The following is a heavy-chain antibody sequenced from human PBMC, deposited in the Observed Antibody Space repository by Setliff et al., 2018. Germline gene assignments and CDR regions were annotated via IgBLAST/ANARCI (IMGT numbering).Heavy chain of an antibody. J-gene: IGHJ6*03. CDR2: TIPSFGST. CDR3: AREGVDTRSSTDYRYYMNV. Sequence: SVKVSCKASGGTFRSYGISWGRQAPGQGLEWMGGTIPSFGSTNYAQKFQDRVTIITDESTSTAYMELSSLRTEDTAVYYCAREGVDTRSSTDYRYYMNVWGKGTTVTVSS. V-gene: IGHV1-69*05. D-gene: IGHD5-18*01. CDR1: GGTFRSYG.